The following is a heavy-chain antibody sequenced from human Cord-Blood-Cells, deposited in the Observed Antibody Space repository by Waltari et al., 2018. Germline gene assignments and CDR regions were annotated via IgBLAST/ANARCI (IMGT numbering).Heavy chain of an antibody. V-gene: IGHV3-33*01. J-gene: IGHJ4*02. D-gene: IGHD6-13*01. CDR3: ARALASSSWYFDY. Sequence: VQLVESGGGVVQPGRSLRLSCAASGATFSSYGMLWVRQAPGKGLEWVAVIWYDGSNKYYADSVKGRFTISRDNSKNTLYLQMNSLRAEDTAVYYCARALASSSWYFDYWGQGTLVTVSS. CDR1: GATFSSYG. CDR2: IWYDGSNK.